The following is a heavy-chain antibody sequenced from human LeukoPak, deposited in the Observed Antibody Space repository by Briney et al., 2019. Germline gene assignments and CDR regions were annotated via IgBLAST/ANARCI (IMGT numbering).Heavy chain of an antibody. D-gene: IGHD4-17*01. Sequence: QAGGSLRLSCAASGFTFSSYAMHWVRQAPGKGLEWVAVMSYDGSNKYYADSVKGRFTISRDNSKNTLYLQMNSLRAEDTAVYYCARGYGDYDNRMDVWGQGTTVTVSS. CDR3: ARGYGDYDNRMDV. J-gene: IGHJ6*02. V-gene: IGHV3-30-3*01. CDR2: MSYDGSNK. CDR1: GFTFSSYA.